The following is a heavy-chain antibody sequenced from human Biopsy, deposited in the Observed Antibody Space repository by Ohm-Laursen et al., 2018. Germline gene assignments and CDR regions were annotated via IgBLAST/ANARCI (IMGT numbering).Heavy chain of an antibody. V-gene: IGHV2-70*11. Sequence: TQTLTLTCDFSGFSLSARGMCVRWIRQPPGKALEWLARLDWDDDKDYSVSLKDRLTISKATSENQVVLTMTNTDPADTGTYFCARTPIAIFSAGLVYRHRRHLQGMDVWGQGTAVTVS. CDR1: GFSLSARGMC. J-gene: IGHJ6*02. CDR3: ARTPIAIFSAGLVYRHRRHLQGMDV. D-gene: IGHD6-13*01. CDR2: LDWDDDK.